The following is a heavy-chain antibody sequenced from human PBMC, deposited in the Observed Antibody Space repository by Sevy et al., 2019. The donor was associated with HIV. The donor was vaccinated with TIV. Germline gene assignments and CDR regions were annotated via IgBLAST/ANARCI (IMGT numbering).Heavy chain of an antibody. CDR2: INQDGSEE. J-gene: IGHJ6*02. V-gene: IGHV3-7*01. D-gene: IGHD3-16*01. Sequence: GSLRLSCAASEFTFSSYWMTWVRQGPGKGLEWVANINQDGSEENYADSVKGRFPIFRDNAKKSLFPQMNSLRAEDTAVYHCARTVSYADTYIDYYAMDVWGRGTTVTVSS. CDR3: ARTVSYADTYIDYYAMDV. CDR1: EFTFSSYW.